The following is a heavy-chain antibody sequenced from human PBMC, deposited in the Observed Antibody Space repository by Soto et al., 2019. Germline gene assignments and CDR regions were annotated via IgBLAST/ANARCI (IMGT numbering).Heavy chain of an antibody. CDR2: ISYDGSNK. V-gene: IGHV3-30-3*01. CDR1: GFTFSSYA. Sequence: GGSLRLSCAASGFTFSSYAMHWVRQAPGKGLEWVAVISYDGSNKYYADSVKGRFTISRDNSKNTLYLQMNSLRAEDTAVYYCARDTSYDSSGSPFYWGQGTLVTVS. CDR3: ARDTSYDSSGSPFY. D-gene: IGHD3-22*01. J-gene: IGHJ4*02.